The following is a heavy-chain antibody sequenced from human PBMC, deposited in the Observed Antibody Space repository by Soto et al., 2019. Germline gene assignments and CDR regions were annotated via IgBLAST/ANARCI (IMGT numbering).Heavy chain of an antibody. Sequence: GGSLRLSCADSGFTFSSYAMHWVRQAPGKGLEWVAVISYDGSNKYYADSVKGRFTISRDNSKNTLYLQMNSLRAEDTAVYYCARDIGWDYWGQGTLVTVSS. D-gene: IGHD3-16*02. CDR3: ARDIGWDY. J-gene: IGHJ4*02. V-gene: IGHV3-30-3*01. CDR1: GFTFSSYA. CDR2: ISYDGSNK.